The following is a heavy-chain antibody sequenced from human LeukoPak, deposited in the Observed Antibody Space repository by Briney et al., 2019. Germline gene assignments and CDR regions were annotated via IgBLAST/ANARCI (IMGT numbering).Heavy chain of an antibody. V-gene: IGHV3-7*03. CDR3: VKDRVDGSGSQFDS. Sequence: GGSLRLSCAASGFTFSSYWMSWVRQAPGKGLEWVANIKQDGSEKYYVDSVKGRFTISRDNAMDRLYLQMNSLRADDTAVYYCVKDRVDGSGSQFDSWGQGSLVIVSS. CDR2: IKQDGSEK. D-gene: IGHD3-10*01. CDR1: GFTFSSYW. J-gene: IGHJ4*02.